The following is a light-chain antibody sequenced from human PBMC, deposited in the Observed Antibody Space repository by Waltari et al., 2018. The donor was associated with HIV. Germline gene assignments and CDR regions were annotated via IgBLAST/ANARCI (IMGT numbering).Light chain of an antibody. CDR2: ETE. Sequence: QVVVTQEPSLSVSPGGTVTVTCASVTGSVSRNHYTHWIQSKPGQAPRTLIYETEKRHPWTAGRFAGSLIGGRAALMLAGALPDDEADYYCLLSYSGVRVFGGGTRLTV. CDR3: LLSYSGVRV. V-gene: IGLV7-46*01. J-gene: IGLJ3*02. CDR1: TGSVSRNHY.